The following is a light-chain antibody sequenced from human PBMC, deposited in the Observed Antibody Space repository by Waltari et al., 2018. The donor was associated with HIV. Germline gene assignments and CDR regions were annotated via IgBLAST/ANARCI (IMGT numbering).Light chain of an antibody. Sequence: EIVLTQSPGTLSLSPGERATLSCRASQSVSSSFLAWYQQKPGQAPRLLIYDACSRATGIPDRFTGSGSGTDFTLTISRLEPEDFAVYYCQQYGGSPVTFGQGTKLEIK. CDR1: QSVSSSF. CDR2: DAC. V-gene: IGKV3-20*01. J-gene: IGKJ2*01. CDR3: QQYGGSPVT.